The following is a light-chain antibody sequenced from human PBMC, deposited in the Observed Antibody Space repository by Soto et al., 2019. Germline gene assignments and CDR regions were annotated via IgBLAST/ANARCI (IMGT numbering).Light chain of an antibody. Sequence: QSALTQPPSASGSPGQSVTISCTGTSSDVGGYNYVSWYQQHPGKAPKLMIYEVSQWPSGVPDRFSGSKSGNTASLTVSGLQPEDEADYYCSSFAGSNNYVFGTGTKLTVL. CDR2: EVS. V-gene: IGLV2-8*01. CDR3: SSFAGSNNYV. J-gene: IGLJ1*01. CDR1: SSDVGGYNY.